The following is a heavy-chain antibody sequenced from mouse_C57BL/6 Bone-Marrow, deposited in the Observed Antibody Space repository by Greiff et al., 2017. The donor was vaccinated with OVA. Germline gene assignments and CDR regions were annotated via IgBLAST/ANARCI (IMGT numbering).Heavy chain of an antibody. CDR2: INPSNGGT. J-gene: IGHJ3*01. CDR1: GYTFTSYW. CDR3: ARFDYGSSRAWFAY. D-gene: IGHD1-1*01. Sequence: QVQLKQPGTELVKPGASVKLSCKASGYTFTSYWMHWVKQRPGQGLEWIGNINPSNGGTNYNEKFKSKATLTVDKSSSTAYMQLSSLTSEDSAVYYCARFDYGSSRAWFAYWGQGTLVTVSA. V-gene: IGHV1-53*01.